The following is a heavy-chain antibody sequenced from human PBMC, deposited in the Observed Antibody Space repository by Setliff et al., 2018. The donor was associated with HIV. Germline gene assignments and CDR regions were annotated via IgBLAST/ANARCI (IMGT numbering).Heavy chain of an antibody. J-gene: IGHJ6*03. CDR3: AKYTRGGSIFYYMDV. CDR2: VLRGGSTT. D-gene: IGHD3-3*01. CDR1: GFSFSANA. V-gene: IGHV3-23*03. Sequence: GGSLRLSCAASGFSFSANAMSWVRRAPGMGLEWLSVVLRGGSTTYYADSVKGRFTISRDDSKNTVYLEMRSLRVEDTAVYFCAKYTRGGSIFYYMDVWGKGTTVTVSS.